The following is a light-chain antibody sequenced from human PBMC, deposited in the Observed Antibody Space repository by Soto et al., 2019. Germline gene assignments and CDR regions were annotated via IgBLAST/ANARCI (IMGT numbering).Light chain of an antibody. Sequence: IVVTQSPATLSVSPGERVTLSCRASQSVSSSLAWYQQRPGQAPRLLIYDTSTRAAGIAARFSGSGSGTEFTLTISSLQSEDFAVYYCQQYVHWPPGTVGQGTKVDSK. V-gene: IGKV3-15*01. CDR3: QQYVHWPPGT. CDR2: DTS. J-gene: IGKJ1*01. CDR1: QSVSSS.